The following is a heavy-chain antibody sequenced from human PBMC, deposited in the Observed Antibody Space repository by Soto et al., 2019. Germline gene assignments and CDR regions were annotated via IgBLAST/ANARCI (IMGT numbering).Heavy chain of an antibody. V-gene: IGHV3-21*01. J-gene: IGHJ4*02. Sequence: EVQLVESGGGLVKPGGSLRLSCAASGFTFSSYSMNWVRQAPGKGLEWVSSISSRSNYIYYADSVKVRFTVSRDNAKNSLYMQMNSLRAEDTAVYYCASTYYLEYWGQGTLVTVSS. CDR1: GFTFSSYS. CDR2: ISSRSNYI. CDR3: ASTYYLEY.